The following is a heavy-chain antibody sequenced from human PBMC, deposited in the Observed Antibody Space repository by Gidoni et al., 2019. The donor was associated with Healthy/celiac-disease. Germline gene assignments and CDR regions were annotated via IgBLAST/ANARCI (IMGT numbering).Heavy chain of an antibody. Sequence: QVQLVQSGAEVKKPVSSVKVSCTASGGTFGSYAISWVRQAPGQGLEWMGGIIPIFGTANYAQKFQGRVTITADKSTSTAYMELSSLRSEDTAVYYCARGVGGGRGYSYGLFDYWGQGTLVTVSS. CDR3: ARGVGGGRGYSYGLFDY. D-gene: IGHD5-18*01. J-gene: IGHJ4*02. V-gene: IGHV1-69*06. CDR1: GGTFGSYA. CDR2: IIPIFGTA.